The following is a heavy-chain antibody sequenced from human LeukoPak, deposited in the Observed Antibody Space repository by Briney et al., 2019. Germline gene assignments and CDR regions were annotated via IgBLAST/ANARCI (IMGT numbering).Heavy chain of an antibody. Sequence: PSETLSLTCTVSGGSISSSSYYWGWLRQPPGKGLEWIGSIYYSGSTYYNPSLRSRVTISVDTSKNQFSLNLSSVTAADTAIYYCARLTGGGSYWGYFDYWGQGNLVTVSS. CDR1: GGSISSSSYY. D-gene: IGHD1-26*01. V-gene: IGHV4-39*01. J-gene: IGHJ4*02. CDR3: ARLTGGGSYWGYFDY. CDR2: IYYSGST.